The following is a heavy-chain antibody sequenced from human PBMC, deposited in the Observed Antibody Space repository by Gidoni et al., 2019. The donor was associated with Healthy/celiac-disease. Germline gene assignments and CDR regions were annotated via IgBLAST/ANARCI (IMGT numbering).Heavy chain of an antibody. CDR3: TRGGYCSGGSCYPDY. CDR2: IRSKAYGGTT. D-gene: IGHD2-15*01. CDR1: GFTFGDDA. V-gene: IGHV3-49*03. Sequence: EVQLVESGGGLVQPGRSLSLSCTASGFTFGDDAMSWFRQAPGKGLEWVGFIRSKAYGGTTEYAASVKGRFTISRDDSKSIAYLQMNSLKTEDTAVYYCTRGGYCSGGSCYPDYWGQGTLVTVSS. J-gene: IGHJ4*02.